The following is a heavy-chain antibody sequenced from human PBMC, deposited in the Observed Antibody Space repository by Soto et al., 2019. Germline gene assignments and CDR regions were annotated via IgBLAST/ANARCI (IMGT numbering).Heavy chain of an antibody. CDR1: GGSFSGYY. D-gene: IGHD6-13*01. V-gene: IGHV4-34*01. CDR3: AREGIAARFDP. Sequence: QVQLQQWGAGLLKPSETLSLTCAVYGGSFSGYYWSWIRQPPGKGLELIGEMNHSGSTKYNPSLKSRVNISVDTSKNQFSLKLSSVTAADTAVYYCAREGIAARFDPWGQGTLVTVSS. CDR2: MNHSGST. J-gene: IGHJ5*02.